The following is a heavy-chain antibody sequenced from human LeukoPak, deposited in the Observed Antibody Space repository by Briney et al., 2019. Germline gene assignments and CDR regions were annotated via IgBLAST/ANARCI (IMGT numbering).Heavy chain of an antibody. J-gene: IGHJ4*02. D-gene: IGHD6-13*01. Sequence: PGRSLRLFCAASGFTFSSYGMHWVRQAPGKGLEWVAVIWYDGSNKYYADSVKGRFTISRDNSKNTLYLQMNSLGAEDTAVYYCARVPGYSSSWQPYYFDYWGQGTLVTVSS. CDR3: ARVPGYSSSWQPYYFDY. CDR1: GFTFSSYG. V-gene: IGHV3-33*01. CDR2: IWYDGSNK.